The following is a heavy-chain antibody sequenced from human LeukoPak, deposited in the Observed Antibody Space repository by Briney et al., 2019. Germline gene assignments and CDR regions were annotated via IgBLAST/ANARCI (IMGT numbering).Heavy chain of an antibody. V-gene: IGHV3-23*01. D-gene: IGHD1-26*01. CDR3: ANSPDHGGSYPEGLDY. CDR2: ISGSGGST. Sequence: GGSLRLSCAASGFTFSSYAMSWVRQAPGKGLEWVSAISGSGGSTYYADSVKGRFTISRDNSKNTLYLQMNSLRAEDTAVYYCANSPDHGGSYPEGLDYWGQGTLVTVSS. J-gene: IGHJ4*02. CDR1: GFTFSSYA.